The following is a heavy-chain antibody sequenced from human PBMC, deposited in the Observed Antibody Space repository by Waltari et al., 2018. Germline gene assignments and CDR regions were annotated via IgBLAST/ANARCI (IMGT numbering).Heavy chain of an antibody. CDR2: LSYDGGEE. V-gene: IGHV3-30*18. Sequence: QVQLVESGGGVVQPGRSLRLSCAASGFPFSSYNMHWVRQAPGKGVGWVAVLSYDGGEEYYADFAQGRFSISRDKFENTLYLQMTSLRPEDTAVYYCAKDRLELFFDWFDSWGQGTLVTVSS. J-gene: IGHJ5*01. CDR3: AKDRLELFFDWFDS. D-gene: IGHD1-7*01. CDR1: GFPFSSYN.